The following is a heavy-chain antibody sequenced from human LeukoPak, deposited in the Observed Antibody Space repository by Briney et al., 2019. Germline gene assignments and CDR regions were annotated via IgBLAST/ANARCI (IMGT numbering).Heavy chain of an antibody. CDR1: GYTFTSYD. CDR2: IIPILGIT. V-gene: IGHV1-69*04. Sequence: SVKVSCKASGYTFTSYDISWVRQAPGQGLEWMGRIIPILGITNYPQKFQGRVTITADKSTSTAYMELSSLRSEDTAVYYCARITGDGYNYYFDYWGQGTLVTVSS. D-gene: IGHD5-24*01. CDR3: ARITGDGYNYYFDY. J-gene: IGHJ4*02.